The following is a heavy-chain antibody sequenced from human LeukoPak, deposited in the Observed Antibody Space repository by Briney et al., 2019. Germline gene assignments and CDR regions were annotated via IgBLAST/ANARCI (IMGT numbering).Heavy chain of an antibody. Sequence: SETLSLTCTVSGGSISSGGYYWSWIRQHPGKGLEWIGYIYYSGSTYYNPSLKSRVTISVDTSKNQFSLKLSSVTAADTAGYYWAGGGGLRESDYWGQGTLVTVSS. CDR3: AGGGGLRESDY. CDR2: IYYSGST. J-gene: IGHJ4*02. D-gene: IGHD5-12*01. V-gene: IGHV4-31*03. CDR1: GGSISSGGYY.